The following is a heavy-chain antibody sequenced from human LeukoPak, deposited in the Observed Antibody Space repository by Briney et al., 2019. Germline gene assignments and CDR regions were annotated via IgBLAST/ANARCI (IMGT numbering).Heavy chain of an antibody. CDR2: ISYDGSNK. D-gene: IGHD6-19*01. CDR1: GFTFSSYG. J-gene: IGHJ4*02. V-gene: IGHV3-30*18. CDR3: VKGVPSKSGWYPWDH. Sequence: PGGSLRLSCAASGFTFSSYGMHWVRQAPGKGLEWVAVISYDGSNKYYADSVKGRFTISRDNSKNTLYLQMNSLRAEDTAVYYCVKGVPSKSGWYPWDHWGQGTLVTVSS.